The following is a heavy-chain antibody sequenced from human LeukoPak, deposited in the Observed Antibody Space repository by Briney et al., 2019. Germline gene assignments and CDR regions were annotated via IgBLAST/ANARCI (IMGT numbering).Heavy chain of an antibody. CDR1: GGSISSGGYY. D-gene: IGHD2-15*01. CDR2: IYYSGST. V-gene: IGHV4-61*08. Sequence: SETLSLTCTVSGGSISSGGYYWSWIRQPPGKGLEWIGYIYYSGSTNYNPSLKSRVTISVDTSKNQFSLKLSSVTAADTAVYYCARDAFCSGGSCYSGGNYYYGMDVWGKGTTVTVSS. CDR3: ARDAFCSGGSCYSGGNYYYGMDV. J-gene: IGHJ6*04.